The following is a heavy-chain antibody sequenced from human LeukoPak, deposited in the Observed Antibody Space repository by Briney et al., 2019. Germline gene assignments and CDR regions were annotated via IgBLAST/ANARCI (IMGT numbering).Heavy chain of an antibody. CDR1: GFTFSSYA. J-gene: IGHJ1*01. D-gene: IGHD2-15*01. CDR3: AKKVVVGAASPYSDFQD. CDR2: ISGSGVTT. V-gene: IGHV3-23*01. Sequence: GGSLRLSCVASGFTFSSYAMSWVRQAPGKGLEWVSAISGSGVTTHYAGSVKGRFSISRDNSKNTLYLQMNSLRAEDTALYYCAKKVVVGAASPYSDFQDWGQGTLVTVSS.